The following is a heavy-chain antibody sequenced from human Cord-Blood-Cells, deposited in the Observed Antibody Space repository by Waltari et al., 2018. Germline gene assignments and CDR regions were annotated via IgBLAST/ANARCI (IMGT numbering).Heavy chain of an antibody. J-gene: IGHJ4*02. CDR1: GFTFSSYD. CDR2: IGTAGYT. CDR3: ARASTRGYSGYDY. D-gene: IGHD5-12*01. Sequence: EVQLVESGGGLVQPGGSLRLSCAASGFTFSSYDMHWVRQATGKGLEWVSAIGTAGYTYYPGSVKGRFTISRENAKNSLYLQMNSLRAGDTAVYYCARASTRGYSGYDYWGQGTLVTVSS. V-gene: IGHV3-13*01.